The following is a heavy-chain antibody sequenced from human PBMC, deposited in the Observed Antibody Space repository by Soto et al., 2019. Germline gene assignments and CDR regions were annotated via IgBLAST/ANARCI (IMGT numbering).Heavy chain of an antibody. CDR1: GFSFSSYA. CDR2: ITASGSGT. J-gene: IGHJ3*02. Sequence: GGSLRLSCAASGFSFSSYAMSWVRQAPGKGLEWFSAITASGSGTHYADSVKGRFTISRDNSKNTLYLQMNSLRAEDTAVYYCAKDLAGTTAFDIWGQGTMVT. V-gene: IGHV3-23*01. CDR3: AKDLAGTTAFDI. D-gene: IGHD1-1*01.